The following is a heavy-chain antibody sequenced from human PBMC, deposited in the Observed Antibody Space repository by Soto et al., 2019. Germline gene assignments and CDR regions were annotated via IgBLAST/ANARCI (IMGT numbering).Heavy chain of an antibody. J-gene: IGHJ5*02. CDR3: ARRHLAVAVSPWFDP. D-gene: IGHD6-19*01. CDR2: IDSSGEK. CDR1: GLSITDSEMG. Sequence: QVTLKESGPVLVKPTETLTLRCTVSGLSITDSEMGVSWIRQPPGQPLGWLAHIDSSGEKSYRTFLKSRLAISKDTSKSQIVLTMTIMDPADTATYYCARRHLAVAVSPWFDPWGQGIPVTVSS. V-gene: IGHV2-26*01.